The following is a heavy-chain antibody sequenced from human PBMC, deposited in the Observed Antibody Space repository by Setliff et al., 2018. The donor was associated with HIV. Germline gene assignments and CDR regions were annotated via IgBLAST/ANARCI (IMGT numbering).Heavy chain of an antibody. Sequence: ASVKVSCKASGYTFTSYYMHWVRQAPGQGLEWMGVINPGGGSTTYAQKFQGRVTMTRDTSTSTVYMELSNLRSEDTAVYYCASHLKLAATGTFDYWGQGTLVTVSS. CDR3: ASHLKLAATGTFDY. CDR2: INPGGGST. J-gene: IGHJ4*02. V-gene: IGHV1-46*01. D-gene: IGHD6-13*01. CDR1: GYTFTSYY.